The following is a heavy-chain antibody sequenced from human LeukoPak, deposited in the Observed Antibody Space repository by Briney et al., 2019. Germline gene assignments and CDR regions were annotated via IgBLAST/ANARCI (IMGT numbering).Heavy chain of an antibody. V-gene: IGHV4-31*03. J-gene: IGHJ4*02. CDR1: GGSISSGGYY. D-gene: IGHD2-2*02. Sequence: SETLSLTCTVSGGSISSGGYYWSWIRQHPGKGLEWIGYIYYSGSTYYNPSFKSRVTISVDTSKNQFSLKLSSVTAADTAVYYCARTVPAAISVFDYWGQGTLVTVSS. CDR3: ARTVPAAISVFDY. CDR2: IYYSGST.